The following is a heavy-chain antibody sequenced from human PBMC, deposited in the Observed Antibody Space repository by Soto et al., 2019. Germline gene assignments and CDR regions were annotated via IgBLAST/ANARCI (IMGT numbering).Heavy chain of an antibody. J-gene: IGHJ3*02. D-gene: IGHD3-10*01. CDR1: GGSFSGYY. Sequence: SETLSLTCAVYGGSFSGYYWSWIRQPPGKGLEWIGEINHSGSTNYNPSLKSRVTISVDTSKNQFSLKLSSVTAADTAVYCCARLWFGEYAFDIWGQGTMVTVSS. CDR2: INHSGST. CDR3: ARLWFGEYAFDI. V-gene: IGHV4-34*01.